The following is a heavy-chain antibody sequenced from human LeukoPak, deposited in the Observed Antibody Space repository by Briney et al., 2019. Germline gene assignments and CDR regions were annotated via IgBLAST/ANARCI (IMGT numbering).Heavy chain of an antibody. CDR3: AVGRDLLNFDY. D-gene: IGHD3-10*01. V-gene: IGHV1-69*06. CDR1: GGTFSSYA. J-gene: IGHJ4*02. CDR2: IIPIFGTA. Sequence: GASVKVSCKASGGTFSSYAISCVRQAPGQGLEWMGGIIPIFGTADYAQKFQGRVTITADKSTSTAYMELTSLRSEDTALYYCAVGRDLLNFDYWGQGTLVTVSS.